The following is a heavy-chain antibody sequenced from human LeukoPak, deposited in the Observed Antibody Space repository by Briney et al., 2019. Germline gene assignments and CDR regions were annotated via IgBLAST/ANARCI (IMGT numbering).Heavy chain of an antibody. V-gene: IGHV4-31*03. J-gene: IGHJ6*02. CDR1: GGSISSGGYY. CDR2: IYYSGST. CDR3: ARVVVIDDYYYYYGMDV. Sequence: PSETLSLTRTVSGGSISSGGYYWSWIRQHPGKGLEWIGYIYYSGSTYYNPSLKSRVTISVDTSKNQFSLKLSSVTAADTAVYYCARVVVIDDYYYYYGMDVWGQGTTVTVSS. D-gene: IGHD3-22*01.